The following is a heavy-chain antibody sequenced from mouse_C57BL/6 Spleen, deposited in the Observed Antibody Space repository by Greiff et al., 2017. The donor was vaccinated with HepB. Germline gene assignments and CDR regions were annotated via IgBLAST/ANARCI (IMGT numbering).Heavy chain of an antibody. J-gene: IGHJ2*01. CDR1: GYSFTGYY. CDR2: INPSTGGT. Sequence: VQLQQSGPELVKPGASVKISCKASGYSFTGYYMNWVKQSPEKSLEWIGEINPSTGGTTYNQKFKAKATLTVVKSSSTAYMQLKSLTSEDSAVYYCAREGIYYDYENYFDYWGQGTTLTVSS. CDR3: AREGIYYDYENYFDY. V-gene: IGHV1-42*01. D-gene: IGHD2-4*01.